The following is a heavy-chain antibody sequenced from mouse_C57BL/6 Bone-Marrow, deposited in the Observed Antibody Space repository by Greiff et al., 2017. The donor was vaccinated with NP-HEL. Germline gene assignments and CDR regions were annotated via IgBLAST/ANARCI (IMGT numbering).Heavy chain of an antibody. CDR2: IDPSDSYT. CDR3: ARSSSSSYY. J-gene: IGHJ2*01. CDR1: GYTFTSYW. Sequence: QVQLQQPGAELVRPGTSVKLSCKASGYTFTSYWMHWVKQRPGQGLEWIGVIDPSDSYTNYNQKFKGKATLTVDTSSSTAYMQLSSLTSEDSAVYYCARSSSSSYYWGKGTTLTVSS. V-gene: IGHV1-59*01. D-gene: IGHD1-3*01.